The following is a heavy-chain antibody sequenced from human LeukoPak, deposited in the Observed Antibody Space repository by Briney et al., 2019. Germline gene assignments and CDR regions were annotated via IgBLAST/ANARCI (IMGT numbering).Heavy chain of an antibody. CDR3: ARDLCYVWGSYRYPTFDY. CDR1: GFTFSSYS. D-gene: IGHD3-16*02. Sequence: GGSLRLSCAASGFTFSSYSMNWVRQAPGKGLEWVSSISSSSSYIYYADSVKGRFTISRDNAKNSLYLQMNSLRAEDTAVYYCARDLCYVWGSYRYPTFDYWGQGTLVTVSS. V-gene: IGHV3-21*01. J-gene: IGHJ4*02. CDR2: ISSSSSYI.